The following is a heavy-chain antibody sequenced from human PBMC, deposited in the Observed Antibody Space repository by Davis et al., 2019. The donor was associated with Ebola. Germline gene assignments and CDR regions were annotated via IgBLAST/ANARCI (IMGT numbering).Heavy chain of an antibody. CDR2: IIPIFGTA. V-gene: IGHV1-69*13. D-gene: IGHD2-15*01. CDR1: GGTFSSYA. J-gene: IGHJ4*02. Sequence: AASVKVSCKASGGTFSSYAISWVRQAPGQGLEWMGGIIPIFGTANYAQKFQGRVTITADESTSTAYMELSSLRSEDTATYYCAKDPGGHSGDSDYWGQGTLVIVSS. CDR3: AKDPGGHSGDSDY.